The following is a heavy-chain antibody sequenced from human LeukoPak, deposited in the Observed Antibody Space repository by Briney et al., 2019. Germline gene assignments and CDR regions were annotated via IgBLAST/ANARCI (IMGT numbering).Heavy chain of an antibody. CDR3: ARVARYSSSWVQIDY. CDR2: INPSGGST. J-gene: IGHJ4*02. Sequence: ASVTVSCTASGYTFTSYYMHWVRQAPGQGLEWMGIINPSGGSTSYAQKFQGRVTMTRDTSTSTVYMELSSLRSEDTAVYYCARVARYSSSWVQIDYWGQGTLVTVSS. D-gene: IGHD6-13*01. CDR1: GYTFTSYY. V-gene: IGHV1-46*01.